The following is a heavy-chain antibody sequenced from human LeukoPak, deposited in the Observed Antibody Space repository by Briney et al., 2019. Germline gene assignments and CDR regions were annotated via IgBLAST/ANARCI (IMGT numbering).Heavy chain of an antibody. D-gene: IGHD3-3*01. CDR2: IYTSGST. V-gene: IGHV4-61*02. CDR3: ASQRITIFGVVSGGFDY. CDR1: GGSISSGTYY. J-gene: IGHJ4*02. Sequence: PSETLSLTCTVSGGSISSGTYYWSWIRQPAGKGLEWIGRIYTSGSTNYNPSLKSRVTMSVDTSKNQFSLKLSSVTAADTAVYYCASQRITIFGVVSGGFDYWGQGTLVTVSS.